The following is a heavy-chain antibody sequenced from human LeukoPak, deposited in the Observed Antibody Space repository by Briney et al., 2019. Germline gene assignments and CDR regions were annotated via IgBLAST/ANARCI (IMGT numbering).Heavy chain of an antibody. Sequence: GALRLSCAASGFTFSSYGIHWFRQAPGKGLEWVAFIRYDGSNKYYTDSVKGRFTISRDNAKNSLSLQMNSLRAEDTALYYCAKNSGAGYYYYMDVWGKGTTVTVSS. CDR1: GFTFSSYG. V-gene: IGHV3-30*02. D-gene: IGHD2/OR15-2a*01. CDR3: AKNSGAGYYYYMDV. CDR2: IRYDGSNK. J-gene: IGHJ6*03.